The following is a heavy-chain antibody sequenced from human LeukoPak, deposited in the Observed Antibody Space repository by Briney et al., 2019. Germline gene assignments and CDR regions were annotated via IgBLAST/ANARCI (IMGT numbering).Heavy chain of an antibody. Sequence: SETLSLTCTVSGGSISSSGYYWSWIRQPAGKGLEWIGRIYTSGSTNYNPSLRSRVTMSVDTSKNQFSLKLSSVTAADTAVYYCTSSGGTTDDYWGQGTLVTVSS. CDR3: TSSGGTTDDY. J-gene: IGHJ4*02. V-gene: IGHV4-61*02. CDR1: GGSISSSGYY. CDR2: IYTSGST. D-gene: IGHD4-17*01.